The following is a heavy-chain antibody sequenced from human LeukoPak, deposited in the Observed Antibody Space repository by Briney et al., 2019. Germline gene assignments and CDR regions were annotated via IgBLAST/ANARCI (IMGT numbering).Heavy chain of an antibody. J-gene: IGHJ4*02. V-gene: IGHV3-21*01. CDR2: ISSSSSYI. CDR1: GFIFSSYS. Sequence: PGGSLRLSCAASGFIFSSYSMNWVRQAPGKGLEWVSSISSSSSYIYYADSVKGRFTISRDNAKNSLYLQMNSLRAEDTAVYYCARDRSDYDSSGYYDYWGQGTLVTVSS. CDR3: ARDRSDYDSSGYYDY. D-gene: IGHD3-22*01.